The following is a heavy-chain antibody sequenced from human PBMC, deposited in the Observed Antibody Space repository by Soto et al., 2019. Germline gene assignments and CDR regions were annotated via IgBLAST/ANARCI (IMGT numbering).Heavy chain of an antibody. Sequence: QVQLQESGPGLVKPSETLSLTCTVSGGSISSYYWSWIRQPPGKGLGWIGYIYYSGSTNYNPSLKSRVTISVDTSKNQFSLKLSSVTAADTAVYYCARGGSGSYYNLDAFDIWGQGTMVTVSS. J-gene: IGHJ3*02. V-gene: IGHV4-59*01. D-gene: IGHD3-10*01. CDR3: ARGGSGSYYNLDAFDI. CDR2: IYYSGST. CDR1: GGSISSYY.